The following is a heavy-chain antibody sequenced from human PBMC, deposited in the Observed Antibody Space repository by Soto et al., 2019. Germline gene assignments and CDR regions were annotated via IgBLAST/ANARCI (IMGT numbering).Heavy chain of an antibody. V-gene: IGHV1-46*01. D-gene: IGHD2-15*01. J-gene: IGHJ4*03. CDR3: ARGTEYCTGGSCQKAPLGL. CDR1: GYTFTSYY. Sequence: GASVKVSCKASGYTFTSYYMHWQRPAPGQGLEWMGIINPSGGSTSYAQKFQGRVTMTRDTSTSTVYMQLSSLRSEDTAVFYCARGTEYCTGGSCQKAPLGLWGQGTLVTVSS. CDR2: INPSGGST.